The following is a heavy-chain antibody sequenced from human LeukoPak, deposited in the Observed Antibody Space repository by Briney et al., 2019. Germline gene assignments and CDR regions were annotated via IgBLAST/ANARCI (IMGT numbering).Heavy chain of an antibody. CDR2: IRYDGSNK. D-gene: IGHD3-22*01. J-gene: IGHJ4*02. Sequence: GGSLRLSCAASGFTFSSYGMHWVRQAPGKGLEWVAFIRYDGSNKYYADSVKGRFTISRDNSKNTLYLQMNSLRAEDTAVYYCAKRVGDYCDSSGYSSHWGQGTLVTVSS. CDR1: GFTFSSYG. CDR3: AKRVGDYCDSSGYSSH. V-gene: IGHV3-30*02.